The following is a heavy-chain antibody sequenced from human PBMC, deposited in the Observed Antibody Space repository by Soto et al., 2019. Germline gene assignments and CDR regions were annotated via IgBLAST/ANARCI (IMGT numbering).Heavy chain of an antibody. CDR3: ARHEITMVRGVILYYYGMDV. D-gene: IGHD3-10*01. CDR1: GYSFTSYW. Sequence: PGESLKISCKGSGYSFTSYWISWVRQMPGKGLEWMGRIDPSDSYTNYSPSFQGHVTISADKSISTAYLQWSSLKASDTAMYYCARHEITMVRGVILYYYGMDVWGQGTTVTV. J-gene: IGHJ6*02. V-gene: IGHV5-10-1*01. CDR2: IDPSDSYT.